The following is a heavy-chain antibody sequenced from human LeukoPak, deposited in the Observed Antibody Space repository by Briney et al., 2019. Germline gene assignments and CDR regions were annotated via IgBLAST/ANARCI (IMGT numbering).Heavy chain of an antibody. J-gene: IGHJ3*02. Sequence: PSETLSLTCTVSGGSISSYYWSWIRQPPGKGLEWIGYIYYSGSTNYNPSLKSRVTISVDTSKNQFSLKLSSVTAADTAVYYCARLDFGVVTDAFDIWGQGTMVTVSS. CDR2: IYYSGST. V-gene: IGHV4-59*08. CDR3: ARLDFGVVTDAFDI. D-gene: IGHD3-3*01. CDR1: GGSISSYY.